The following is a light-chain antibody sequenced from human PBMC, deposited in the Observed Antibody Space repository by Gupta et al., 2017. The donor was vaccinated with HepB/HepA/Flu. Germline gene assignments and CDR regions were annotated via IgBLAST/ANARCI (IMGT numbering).Light chain of an antibody. Sequence: SSVLPQPPSVSVPPGKTATITCGGNNIGGRSVHWYQQKPGQAPVLVVYDDSDRPSGIPERFSGSNSGNTATLTITRVEGGDEADYYCQMWDSSSPVVFGGGTKLTVL. CDR2: DDS. CDR3: QMWDSSSPVV. J-gene: IGLJ2*01. CDR1: NIGGRS. V-gene: IGLV3-21*03.